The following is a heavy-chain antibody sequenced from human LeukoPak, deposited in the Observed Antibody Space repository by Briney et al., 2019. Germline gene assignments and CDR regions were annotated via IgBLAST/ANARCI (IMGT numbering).Heavy chain of an antibody. CDR1: GGSFSGYY. CDR2: IYHSGST. D-gene: IGHD5-24*01. J-gene: IGHJ3*02. Sequence: SETLSLTCAVYGGSFSGYYWSWIRQYPGKGLEWIGYIYHSGSTYYNPSLKSRLTISVDTSQNHFSLRLSSVTAADTAVYYCAREARGMATNAHDAFDIWGQGTMVTVSS. V-gene: IGHV4-34*09. CDR3: AREARGMATNAHDAFDI.